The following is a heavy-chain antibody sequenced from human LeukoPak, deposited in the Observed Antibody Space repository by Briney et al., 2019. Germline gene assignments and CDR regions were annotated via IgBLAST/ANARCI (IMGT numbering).Heavy chain of an antibody. J-gene: IGHJ4*02. CDR3: TRDAKLEPTPTPSDY. CDR2: IKSKTDGGTT. V-gene: IGHV3-15*01. Sequence: GGSLRLSCAASGFTFNNAWMSWVRQAPGKGLEWVGRIKSKTDGGTTDYAAPVKGRFTISRDDSKNTLYLQMNSLKTEDTAVYYCTRDAKLEPTPTPSDYWGQGTLVTVSS. D-gene: IGHD1-1*01. CDR1: GFTFNNAW.